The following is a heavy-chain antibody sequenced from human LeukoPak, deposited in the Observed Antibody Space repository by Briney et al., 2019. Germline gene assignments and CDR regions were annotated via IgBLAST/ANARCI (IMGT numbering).Heavy chain of an antibody. CDR2: IYHSGST. Sequence: PSETLSLTCAVYGGSFSDYYWTWIRQPPGKGLEWIGEIYHSGSTNYNPSLKSRVTISVDTSKNQFSLKLYSVTAADTAVYYCARARYVLTGYLGRPGWYFDFWGRGTLVSVSS. J-gene: IGHJ2*01. D-gene: IGHD3-9*01. CDR1: GGSFSDYY. CDR3: ARARYVLTGYLGRPGWYFDF. V-gene: IGHV4-34*01.